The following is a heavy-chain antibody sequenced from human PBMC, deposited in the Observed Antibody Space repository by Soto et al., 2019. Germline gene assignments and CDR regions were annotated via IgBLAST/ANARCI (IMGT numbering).Heavy chain of an antibody. CDR2: IKSKTDGGTT. CDR3: XXDNPENDFWSGYYRPL. V-gene: IGHV3-15*07. D-gene: IGHD3-3*01. J-gene: IGHJ6*02. Sequence: PGGSLRLSCAASGCTFSNXXXXWVXXXXXXXXEWVGRIKSKTDGGTTDYAAPVKGRFTISRDDSKNTLYLQMNSLKTEDTAVXXXXXDNPENDFWSGYYRPLWGQGTTVTVSS. CDR1: GCTFSNXX.